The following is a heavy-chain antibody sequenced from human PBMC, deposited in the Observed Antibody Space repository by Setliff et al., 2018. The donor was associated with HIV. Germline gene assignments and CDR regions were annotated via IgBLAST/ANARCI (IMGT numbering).Heavy chain of an antibody. CDR1: GGTFSSYG. CDR3: ATIRAYYYDSSGQEYFQH. D-gene: IGHD3-22*01. Sequence: SVKVSCKASGGTFSSYGISWVRQAPGQGLEWMGGIIPLFGTTNYAQKFQGRVTMTEDTSTDTAYMELSSLTSEDTAMYYCATIRAYYYDSSGQEYFQHWGHGSLVTVSS. V-gene: IGHV1-69*06. J-gene: IGHJ1*01. CDR2: IIPLFGTT.